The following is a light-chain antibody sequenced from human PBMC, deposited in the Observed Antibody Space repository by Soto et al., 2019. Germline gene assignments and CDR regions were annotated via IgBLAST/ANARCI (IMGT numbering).Light chain of an antibody. CDR3: QQRSNWPPLT. J-gene: IGKJ5*01. CDR2: DAS. V-gene: IGKV3D-20*02. Sequence: EIVFTQSPGTLSLSPGERSTLSCMAIQSVSSSYLAWYQQKPGQAPRLLIYDASNRATGVPARFSGSGSGTDFTLTISSLEPEDFAVYYCQQRSNWPPLTVGQGTRLEIK. CDR1: QSVSSSY.